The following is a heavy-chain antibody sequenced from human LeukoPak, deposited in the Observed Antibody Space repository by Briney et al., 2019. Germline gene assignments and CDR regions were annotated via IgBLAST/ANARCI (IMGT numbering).Heavy chain of an antibody. CDR1: GFTFSSYG. D-gene: IGHD3-9*01. Sequence: GGSLRLSCAASGFTFSSYGMHWVRQAPGKGLEWVAVISYDGSNKYYADSVKGRFTISRDNSKNTLYLQMNSLRAEDTAVYYCAKDRLRYFLGDSGYDYWGQGTLVTVSS. CDR2: ISYDGSNK. J-gene: IGHJ4*02. CDR3: AKDRLRYFLGDSGYDY. V-gene: IGHV3-30*18.